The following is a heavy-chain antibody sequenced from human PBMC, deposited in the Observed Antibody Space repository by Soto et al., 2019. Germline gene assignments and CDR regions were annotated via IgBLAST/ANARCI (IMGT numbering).Heavy chain of an antibody. CDR1: GGSTSSYY. CDR2: IYYSGST. V-gene: IGHV4-59*01. CDR3: ARDLGYYDSSGYYSNDAFDI. D-gene: IGHD3-22*01. Sequence: SETLSLTCTVSGGSTSSYYWSWIRQPPGKGLEWIGYIYYSGSTNYNPSLKSRVTISVDTSKNQFSLKLSSVTAADTAVYYCARDLGYYDSSGYYSNDAFDIWGQGTMVTVSS. J-gene: IGHJ3*02.